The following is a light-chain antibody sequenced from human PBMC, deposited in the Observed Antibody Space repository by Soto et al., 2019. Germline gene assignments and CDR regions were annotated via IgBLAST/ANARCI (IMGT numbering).Light chain of an antibody. J-gene: IGLJ2*01. Sequence: QAVVTQEPSLTVSPGGTVTLTCGSSTGAVTSGHYPYWFQQKSGQVPRTLIYDTGNKHSWTPARFSGSLLGGKAALTLSGAQPEDEADYSCFVFYSGAGVFGGGTKLTVL. CDR1: TGAVTSGHY. V-gene: IGLV7-46*01. CDR2: DTG. CDR3: FVFYSGAGV.